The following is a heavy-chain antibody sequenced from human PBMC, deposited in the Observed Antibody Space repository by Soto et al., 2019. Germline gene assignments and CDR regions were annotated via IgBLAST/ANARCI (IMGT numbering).Heavy chain of an antibody. CDR2: LFSNDEK. D-gene: IGHD1-26*01. V-gene: IGHV2-26*01. J-gene: IGHJ4*02. Sequence: QLTLKESGPVLVKPTETLTLTCTVSGFSLSNARTGVSWIRQPPGKALERLAHLFSNDEKSYSTSLKSRLTLSMVTSKSQVVLTMTNMDPVDTATYYCARHGRGVGARPLDYWGQGTLVTVSS. CDR1: GFSLSNARTG. CDR3: ARHGRGVGARPLDY.